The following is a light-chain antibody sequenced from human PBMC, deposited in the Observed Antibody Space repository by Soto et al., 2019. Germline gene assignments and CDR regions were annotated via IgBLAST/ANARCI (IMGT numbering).Light chain of an antibody. CDR2: EVS. Sequence: QSVLTQPASVSGSPGQSITISCTGTSSDVGGYNYVSCYQQHPGKAPKPMIYEVSNRPSGVSNRFSGSKSGNTASLTISGLQAEDEADYYCSSYTSSSPWVFGGGTKLTV. CDR1: SSDVGGYNY. V-gene: IGLV2-14*01. J-gene: IGLJ3*02. CDR3: SSYTSSSPWV.